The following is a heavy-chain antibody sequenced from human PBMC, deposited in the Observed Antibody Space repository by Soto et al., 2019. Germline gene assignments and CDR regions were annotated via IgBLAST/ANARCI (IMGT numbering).Heavy chain of an antibody. V-gene: IGHV4-34*01. Sequence: PSETRSLTWAVYGGSVSCYCWSWIRQPPGKGLEWIGEINHSGSTNYNPSLKSRVTISVDTSKNQFSLKLSSVTAADTAVYYCARGLYYYGMDVWGQGTTVTVSS. CDR3: ARGLYYYGMDV. CDR1: GGSVSCYC. CDR2: INHSGST. J-gene: IGHJ6*02.